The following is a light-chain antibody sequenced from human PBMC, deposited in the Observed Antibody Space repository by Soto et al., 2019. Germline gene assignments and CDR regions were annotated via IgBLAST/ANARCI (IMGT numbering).Light chain of an antibody. CDR2: KAS. CDR1: QTIDSW. V-gene: IGKV1-5*03. J-gene: IGKJ1*01. CDR3: QQYHIYSGT. Sequence: DIQMTQSPSTLSACVGDRVTITCRASQTIDSWLAWYQQRPGKPPNLLIYKASTLASGVPSRFSGSGSGTEFTLTINSLQPDDFATYYCQQYHIYSGTFGQGTKVDIK.